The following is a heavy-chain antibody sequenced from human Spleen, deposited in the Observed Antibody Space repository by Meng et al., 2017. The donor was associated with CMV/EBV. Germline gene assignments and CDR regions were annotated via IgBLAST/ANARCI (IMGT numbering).Heavy chain of an antibody. CDR3: ARGKVGTSYSREIRLAVYYFYAMDV. D-gene: IGHD2-21*01. V-gene: IGHV1-69*10. Sequence: SVKVSCKASGDTFNSHAFTWVRQAPGQGLECMGGIIPFVGRPNYAQKFQGRVTITADRSTNTVSMELSSLRSDDTAVYYCARGKVGTSYSREIRLAVYYFYAMDVWGQGTTVTV. J-gene: IGHJ6*02. CDR1: GDTFNSHA. CDR2: IIPFVGRP.